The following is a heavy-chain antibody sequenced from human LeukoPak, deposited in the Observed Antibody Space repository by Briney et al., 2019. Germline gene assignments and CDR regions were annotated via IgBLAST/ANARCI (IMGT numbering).Heavy chain of an antibody. Sequence: GGSLRLSCAASGFTFSRYWMHWVRRAPGKGLVWVSRINSDGSSISYADSVKGRFTISRDNAKNTLYLQMNSLRAEDTALYYCARYSGSSYYFDYWGQGTLVTVSS. CDR2: INSDGSSI. J-gene: IGHJ4*02. V-gene: IGHV3-74*01. CDR3: ARYSGSSYYFDY. CDR1: GFTFSRYW. D-gene: IGHD1-26*01.